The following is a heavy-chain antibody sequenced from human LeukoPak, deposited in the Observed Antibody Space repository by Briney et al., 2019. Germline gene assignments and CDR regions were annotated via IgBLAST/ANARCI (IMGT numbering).Heavy chain of an antibody. D-gene: IGHD3/OR15-3a*01. CDR2: VYYSGGS. J-gene: IGHJ4*02. Sequence: SETLSLTCTVSGGPFSSGTNYWSWIRQPPGKGLEWIGDVYYSGGSTYNPSLKSRVTISGDTSKNQFSLKLSSVTAADTAVYYCARLSTMGLTFDYWGQGTLVTVSS. V-gene: IGHV4-61*01. CDR3: ARLSTMGLTFDY. CDR1: GGPFSSGTNY.